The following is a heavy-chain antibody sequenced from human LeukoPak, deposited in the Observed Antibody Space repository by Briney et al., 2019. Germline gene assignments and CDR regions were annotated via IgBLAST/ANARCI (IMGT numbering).Heavy chain of an antibody. V-gene: IGHV1-69*06. D-gene: IGHD6-19*01. Sequence: GASVKVSCKASGGTFSSYAISWVRQAPGQRLEWMGGIIPIFGTANYAQKFQGRVTITADKSTSTAYMELSSLRSEDTAVYYCASNGGEQWLVHEAGYYYYYYMDVWGKGTTVTVSS. CDR3: ASNGGEQWLVHEAGYYYYYYMDV. CDR1: GGTFSSYA. CDR2: IIPIFGTA. J-gene: IGHJ6*03.